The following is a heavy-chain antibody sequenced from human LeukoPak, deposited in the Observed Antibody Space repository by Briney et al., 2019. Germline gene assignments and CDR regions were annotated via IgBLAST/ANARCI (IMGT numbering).Heavy chain of an antibody. Sequence: GALRLSCAASGFTFSDYYMSWIRQAPGKGLEWVSYISSSGSTIYYADSVKGRFTISRDNAQNSLSLQMNSLRAEDTAVYYCSLRGSYFDFDYWGQGTLVTVSS. V-gene: IGHV3-11*04. D-gene: IGHD1-26*01. CDR3: SLRGSYFDFDY. CDR1: GFTFSDYY. CDR2: ISSSGSTI. J-gene: IGHJ4*02.